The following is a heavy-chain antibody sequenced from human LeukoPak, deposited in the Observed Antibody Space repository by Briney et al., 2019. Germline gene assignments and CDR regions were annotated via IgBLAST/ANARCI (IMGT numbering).Heavy chain of an antibody. CDR1: GGSISGHY. CDR3: ARQSGKWT. J-gene: IGHJ5*02. V-gene: IGHV4-59*11. Sequence: SETLSLTCTVSGGSISGHYWSWIRQPPGKRLEWIGYVYDSGSTNYNPSLSSRVTISLDTSKNQFSLKLTSVTAADTAVYYCARQSGKWTWGQGTLVTVSS. D-gene: IGHD1-26*01. CDR2: VYDSGST.